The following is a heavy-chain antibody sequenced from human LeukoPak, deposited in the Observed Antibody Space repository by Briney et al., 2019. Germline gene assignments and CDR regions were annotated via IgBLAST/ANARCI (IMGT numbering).Heavy chain of an antibody. V-gene: IGHV4-61*02. J-gene: IGHJ4*02. CDR1: GGSISSGSYY. D-gene: IGHD4-17*01. CDR2: IYTSGST. CDR3: ARVRGYGVFDY. Sequence: SETLSLTCTVSGGSISSGSYYSSWIRQPAGKGLEWIGRIYTSGSTNYNPSLKSRVTISVDTSKNQFSLKLSSVTAADTAVYYGARVRGYGVFDYWGQGTLVTVSS.